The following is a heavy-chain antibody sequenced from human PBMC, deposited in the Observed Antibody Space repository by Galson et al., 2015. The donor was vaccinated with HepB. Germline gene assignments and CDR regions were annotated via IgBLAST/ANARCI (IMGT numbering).Heavy chain of an antibody. CDR3: TPDLEQWLADH. J-gene: IGHJ5*02. Sequence: SLRLSCAASGFSFSDDWMSWVRQAPGKGLEWVGRIKSKTHGGTTDYAAPVKGRFTISRDDSKNTLYLQMNSLKTEDTAVYYCTPDLEQWLADHWGQGTLVTVSS. CDR1: GFSFSDDW. D-gene: IGHD6-19*01. V-gene: IGHV3-15*01. CDR2: IKSKTHGGTT.